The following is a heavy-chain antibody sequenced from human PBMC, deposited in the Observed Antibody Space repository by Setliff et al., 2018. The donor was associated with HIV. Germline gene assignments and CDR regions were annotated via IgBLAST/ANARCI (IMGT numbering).Heavy chain of an antibody. Sequence: SETLSLTCGIYGGSFSDYYWSWIRQPPGKGLEWIGEIDHRGRPKYNPSLNSRVTMSVDKSRNQFSLKLSSVTAADTAVYYCARGLVEEIVVITQPRLKYAFDIWGQGTMVTVSS. CDR1: GGSFSDYY. CDR2: IDHRGRP. J-gene: IGHJ3*02. V-gene: IGHV4-34*01. D-gene: IGHD3-22*01. CDR3: ARGLVEEIVVITQPRLKYAFDI.